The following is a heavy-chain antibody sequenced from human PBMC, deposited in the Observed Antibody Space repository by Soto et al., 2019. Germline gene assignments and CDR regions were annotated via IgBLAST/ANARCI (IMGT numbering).Heavy chain of an antibody. CDR1: GGSISSGGYY. Sequence: KASETLSLTCTVSGGSISSGGYYWSWIRQHPGKGLEWIGYIYYSGSTYYNPSLKSRVTISVDTSKNQFSLKLSSVTAADTAVYYCARALGYCSSTSCYKGGYYFDYWGQGTLVTVSS. CDR2: IYYSGST. D-gene: IGHD2-2*02. CDR3: ARALGYCSSTSCYKGGYYFDY. J-gene: IGHJ4*02. V-gene: IGHV4-31*03.